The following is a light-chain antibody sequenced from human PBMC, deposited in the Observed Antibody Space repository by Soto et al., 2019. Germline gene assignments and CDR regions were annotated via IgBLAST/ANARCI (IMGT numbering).Light chain of an antibody. CDR1: SSDVGTYNY. V-gene: IGLV2-8*01. Sequence: QSALTQPPSASGSPGQSVTISCTGTSSDVGTYNYVSWYQQHPGKAPKLIIYDVSRRPSGVPDRFSGSKSGNTASLTVSGLRAEDEADYYCSSFGGCDKVFGGGTKLTVL. CDR2: DVS. J-gene: IGLJ2*01. CDR3: SSFGGCDKV.